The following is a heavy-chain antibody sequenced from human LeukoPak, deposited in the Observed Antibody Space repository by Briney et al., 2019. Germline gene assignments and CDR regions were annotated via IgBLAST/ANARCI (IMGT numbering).Heavy chain of an antibody. CDR1: GFTFSSYS. CDR3: ARDRDSYGHGGDFDY. V-gene: IGHV3-48*04. D-gene: IGHD5-18*01. J-gene: IGHJ4*02. Sequence: GGSLRLSCAASGFTFSSYSMNWVRQAPGRGLEWVSYISSSSSTIYYADSVKGRFTISRDNAKNSLYLQMNSLRAEDTAVYYCARDRDSYGHGGDFDYWGQGTLVTVSS. CDR2: ISSSSSTI.